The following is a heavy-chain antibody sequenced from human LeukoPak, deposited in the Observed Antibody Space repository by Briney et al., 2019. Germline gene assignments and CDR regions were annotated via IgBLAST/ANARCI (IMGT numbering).Heavy chain of an antibody. CDR2: TYYRSKWIT. CDR1: GDSVSSNSAA. J-gene: IGHJ4*02. Sequence: SQTLLLTCAISGDSVSSNSAAWNWIRQSPSRGLEWLGRTYYRSKWITEYAQSVKSRIGINADTSKNQFSLQLNSMTPEDTAMYFCARDLDTGLDYWGQGVLVTVSS. CDR3: ARDLDTGLDY. V-gene: IGHV6-1*01.